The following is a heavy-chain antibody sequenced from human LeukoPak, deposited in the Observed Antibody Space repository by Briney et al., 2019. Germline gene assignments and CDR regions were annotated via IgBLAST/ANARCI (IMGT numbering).Heavy chain of an antibody. V-gene: IGHV3-23*01. CDR1: GFRFSDFA. CDR3: AKGHSDFGTGFDL. J-gene: IGHJ4*02. CDR2: ISASGGRT. D-gene: IGHD4-17*01. Sequence: GGSLRLSCAASGFRFSDFAMSWVRQAPEKGLECVSVISASGGRTYSAESVKARFTISRDNSKNTLYLEMNSLTADDTAVHYCAKGHSDFGTGFDLWGQGTLVTFS.